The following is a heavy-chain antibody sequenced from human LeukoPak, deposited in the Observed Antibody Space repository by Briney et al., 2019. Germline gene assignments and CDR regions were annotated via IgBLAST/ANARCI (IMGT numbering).Heavy chain of an antibody. CDR1: GFAVYSKS. Sequence: GGSLRLSCAASGFAVYSKSLTWVRQAPGKGLECVSLMNTFGSTFYADSVKGRFIMSSDNSKNAVYLQMNSLRAEETAVYYCARLDSSGHHHFDLWGQGTLVTVSS. D-gene: IGHD3-22*01. CDR3: ARLDSSGHHHFDL. V-gene: IGHV3-53*01. CDR2: MNTFGST. J-gene: IGHJ4*02.